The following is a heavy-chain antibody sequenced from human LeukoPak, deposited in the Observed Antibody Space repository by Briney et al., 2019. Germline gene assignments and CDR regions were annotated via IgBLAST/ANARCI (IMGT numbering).Heavy chain of an antibody. D-gene: IGHD3-16*02. J-gene: IGHJ4*02. CDR3: ARGGYVWGSYPYFDY. CDR2: IYYSGST. Sequence: SETLSLTCTVSGGSISSYYWSWIRQPPGKGLEWIGYIYYSGSTNYNPSLKSRVTISVDTSKNQFSLKLSSVTAADTAVYYCARGGYVWGSYPYFDYWGQGTLVTVSS. V-gene: IGHV4-59*01. CDR1: GGSISSYY.